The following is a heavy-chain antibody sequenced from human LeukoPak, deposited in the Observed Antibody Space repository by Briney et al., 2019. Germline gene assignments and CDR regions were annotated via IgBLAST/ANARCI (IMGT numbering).Heavy chain of an antibody. V-gene: IGHV1-18*01. CDR1: GYTFTSYG. J-gene: IGHJ4*02. D-gene: IGHD3-9*01. CDR2: ISAYNGHT. CDR3: ARSPPTGYLYYFDY. Sequence: ASVKVSCKASGYTFTSYGISWLRQAPGQGLEWMGWISAYNGHTYYIQKIRDRVTMTTDTSTSTAYMELRGLTSDDTAVYYCARSPPTGYLYYFDYWGQGTLVTVSS.